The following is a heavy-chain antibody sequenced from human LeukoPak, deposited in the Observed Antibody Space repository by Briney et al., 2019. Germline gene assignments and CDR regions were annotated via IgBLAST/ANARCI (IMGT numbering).Heavy chain of an antibody. CDR2: ISAYNGNT. J-gene: IGHJ5*02. CDR1: GYTFTSYG. CDR3: ARVDIVVVPAAIDWFDP. D-gene: IGHD2-2*02. Sequence: ASVKGSCKASGYTFTSYGISWVRQAPGQGLEWMGWISAYNGNTNYAQKLQGRVTMTTDTSTSTAYMELRSLRSDDTAVYYCARVDIVVVPAAIDWFDPWGQGTLVTVSS. V-gene: IGHV1-18*01.